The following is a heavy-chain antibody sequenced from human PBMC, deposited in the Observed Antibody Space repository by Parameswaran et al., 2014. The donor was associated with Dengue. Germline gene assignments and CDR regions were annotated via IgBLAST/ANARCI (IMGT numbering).Heavy chain of an antibody. CDR3: ARHPNPSQLLYLYWDY. CDR2: INPNSGGT. J-gene: IGHJ4*02. D-gene: IGHD2-2*02. Sequence: WVRQAPGQGLEWMGWINPNSGGTNYAQKFQGRVTMTRDTSISTAYMELSRLRSDDTAVYYCARHPNPSQLLYLYWDYWGQGTLVTVSS. V-gene: IGHV1-2*02.